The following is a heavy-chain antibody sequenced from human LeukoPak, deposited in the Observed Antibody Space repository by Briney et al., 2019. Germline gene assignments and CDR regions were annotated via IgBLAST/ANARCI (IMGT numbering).Heavy chain of an antibody. CDR3: ARPSRSTGPAY. V-gene: IGHV3-48*02. CDR2: ISSTSTTI. CDR1: GFTFSNYS. D-gene: IGHD2-2*01. J-gene: IGHJ4*02. Sequence: PGGSLRLSCAASGFTFSNYSMNWVRQAPGKGLEWVSWISSTSTTIYYADSVKGRFTISRDNAKNSLDLQMNSLRDEETAVYYCARPSRSTGPAYWGQGTLVTVSS.